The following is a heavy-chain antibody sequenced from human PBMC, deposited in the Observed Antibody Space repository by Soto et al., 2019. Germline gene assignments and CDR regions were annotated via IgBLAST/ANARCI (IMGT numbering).Heavy chain of an antibody. V-gene: IGHV3-48*01. D-gene: IGHD3-22*01. J-gene: IGHJ4*02. CDR1: GFIFNSYS. CDR2: INSGSTSV. CDR3: GSSASPDAY. Sequence: EVQLVESGGGLVQPGGSLRLSCVASGFIFNSYSMNWVRQAPGKGLEWISYINSGSTSVFYADSVKGRFTISRDNAKNSPYLQMNSPRAEDTAVYYCGSSASPDAYWGQGTLVTVSS.